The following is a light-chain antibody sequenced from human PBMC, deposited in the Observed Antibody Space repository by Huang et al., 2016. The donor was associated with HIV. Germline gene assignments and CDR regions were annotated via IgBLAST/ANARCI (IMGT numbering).Light chain of an antibody. CDR3: QQTYTGVT. CDR2: AAS. CDR1: QSIHTY. V-gene: IGKV1-39*01. J-gene: IGKJ1*01. Sequence: DIQMTQSPSSLSASVGDRVPITFRASQSIHTYVNWFQQKPGKAPKVLISAASTLQSGVPSRFSGGGSGTHFTLTITSLQPEDFATYYCQQTYTGVTFGQGTKVEIK.